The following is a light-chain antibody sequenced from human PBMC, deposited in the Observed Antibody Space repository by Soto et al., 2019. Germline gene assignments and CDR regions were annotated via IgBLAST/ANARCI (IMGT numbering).Light chain of an antibody. V-gene: IGKV3-20*01. CDR2: AAS. Sequence: ESGLAHAPGSLFLSPGERATLFWRASQTLSINSLAWYQQKPGQAPRLLIYAASTRDTGIPDRFNGSGSGTDFALTINRLEPEDFAVYYCQQYDGAPLTFGPGTTGDIK. J-gene: IGKJ3*01. CDR3: QQYDGAPLT. CDR1: QTLSINS.